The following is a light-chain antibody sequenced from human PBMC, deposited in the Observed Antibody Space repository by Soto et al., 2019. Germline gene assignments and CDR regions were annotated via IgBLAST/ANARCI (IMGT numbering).Light chain of an antibody. CDR1: SSDIGHYDY. J-gene: IGLJ1*01. Sequence: QSARTQPASVSGSPGQSITISCTGTSSDIGHYDYVSWYQQHPGKAPKLMIYHVTYRPSGVSNRYSGSKSGNSASLTISGLQADDEADYYCCSLTTSHTYVFGSGTKVTVL. CDR2: HVT. V-gene: IGLV2-14*03. CDR3: CSLTTSHTYV.